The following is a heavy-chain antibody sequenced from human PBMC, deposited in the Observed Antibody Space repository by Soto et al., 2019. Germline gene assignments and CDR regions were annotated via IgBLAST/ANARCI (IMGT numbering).Heavy chain of an antibody. D-gene: IGHD4-4*01. CDR1: GGSISSSSYY. Sequence: QLQLQESGPGLVKPSETVSLTCTVSGGSISSSSYYWGWIRQPPGKGLEWIGSIYYSGSTYYNPSLKSRVTRSVDTSKNQSSLRLTPVTAADTAVSYRASGRPAVYDYKSGWFDPWGQGTLVTVSS. V-gene: IGHV4-39*01. J-gene: IGHJ5*02. CDR3: ASGRPAVYDYKSGWFDP. CDR2: IYYSGST.